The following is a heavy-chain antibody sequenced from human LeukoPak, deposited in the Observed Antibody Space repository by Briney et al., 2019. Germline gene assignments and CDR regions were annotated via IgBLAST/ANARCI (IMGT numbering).Heavy chain of an antibody. D-gene: IGHD2-2*01. J-gene: IGHJ4*02. V-gene: IGHV3-23*01. CDR3: AKGGWGVPTARGLDY. CDR2: ITSSSSGGIT. Sequence: PGGSLRLSCAASGFTFSSYAMSWVRQTPGKGLEWVSAITSSSSGGITYYADSVKGRFTISRENSKNTLYLQMDSLRAEDSAVFYCAKGGWGVPTARGLDYWGQGTLVTVS. CDR1: GFTFSSYA.